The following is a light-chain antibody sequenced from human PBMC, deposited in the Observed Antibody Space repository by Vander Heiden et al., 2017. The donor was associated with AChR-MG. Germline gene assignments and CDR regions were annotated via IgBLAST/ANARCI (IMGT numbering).Light chain of an antibody. J-gene: IGKJ3*01. Sequence: DIQMTQSPSSLSASVGDRVTITCRASQGIGNDLGWYQQKPGKAPTRLIYSASSLQSGVPSRFSGSGSGTEFTLTISSLQPEDFATYYCRQHNSCPLTFGHGTKVDIK. CDR2: SAS. CDR1: QGIGND. V-gene: IGKV1-17*01. CDR3: RQHNSCPLT.